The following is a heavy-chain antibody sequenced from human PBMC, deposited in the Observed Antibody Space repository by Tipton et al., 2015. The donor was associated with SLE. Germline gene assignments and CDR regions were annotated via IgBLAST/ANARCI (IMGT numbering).Heavy chain of an antibody. D-gene: IGHD1-26*01. Sequence: TLSLTCTVSGGSISSYYWSWIRQPPGKGLEWIGRIYTSGSTNYNPSLKSRVTISVDTSKNQFSLKLSSVTAADTAVYYCASDKVGATGVDAFDIWGQGTMVTVSS. CDR2: IYTSGST. J-gene: IGHJ3*02. V-gene: IGHV4-4*08. CDR1: GGSISSYY. CDR3: ASDKVGATGVDAFDI.